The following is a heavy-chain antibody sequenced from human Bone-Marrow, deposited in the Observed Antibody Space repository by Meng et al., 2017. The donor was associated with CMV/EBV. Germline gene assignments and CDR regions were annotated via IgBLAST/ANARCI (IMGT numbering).Heavy chain of an antibody. CDR1: GGTFSSYA. D-gene: IGHD2-15*01. V-gene: IGHV1-18*01. J-gene: IGHJ6*02. CDR2: ISAYNGNT. Sequence: ASVKVPRKASGGTFSSYAISWVRQAPGQGLEWMGWISAYNGNTNYAQKLQGRVTMTTDTSTSTAYMELRSLRSDDTAVYYCARDGEYCSGGSCQNYYYYGMDVWGQGTTVTVSS. CDR3: ARDGEYCSGGSCQNYYYYGMDV.